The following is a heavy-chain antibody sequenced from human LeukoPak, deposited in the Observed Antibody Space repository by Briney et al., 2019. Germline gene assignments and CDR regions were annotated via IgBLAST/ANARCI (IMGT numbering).Heavy chain of an antibody. CDR3: ASGGSGSYYNEPVDY. J-gene: IGHJ4*02. D-gene: IGHD3-10*01. Sequence: SXKVSCKASGGTFSSYAISWVRQAPGQGVEWMGRIIPIFGTANYAQKFKGRVTITTDESTSTAYMELSSLRSEDTAVYYCASGGSGSYYNEPVDYWGQGTLVTVSS. V-gene: IGHV1-69*05. CDR1: GGTFSSYA. CDR2: IIPIFGTA.